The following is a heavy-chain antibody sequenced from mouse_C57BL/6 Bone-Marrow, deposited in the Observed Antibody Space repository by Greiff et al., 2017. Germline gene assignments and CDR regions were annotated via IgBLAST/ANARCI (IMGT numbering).Heavy chain of an antibody. V-gene: IGHV1-69*01. CDR2: IDPSDSYT. Sequence: QVQLQQPGAELVMPGASVKLSCKASGYTFTSYWMHWVKQRPGQGLEWIGEIDPSDSYTNYNQKFKGKSTLTVDKSSSTAYMQLSSLTSEDSAVYDCARGAYYSNDRCAYWGRGTRVTVSA. J-gene: IGHJ3*01. D-gene: IGHD2-5*01. CDR1: GYTFTSYW. CDR3: ARGAYYSNDRCAY.